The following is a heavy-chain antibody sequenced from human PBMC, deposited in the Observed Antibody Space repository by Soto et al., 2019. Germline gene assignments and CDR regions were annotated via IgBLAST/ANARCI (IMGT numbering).Heavy chain of an antibody. CDR2: ISSSGSTI. CDR1: GFTFSDNY. CDR3: ARYTTYDAFDI. V-gene: IGHV3-11*01. J-gene: IGHJ3*02. D-gene: IGHD1-26*01. Sequence: GGSLRLSCAASGFTFSDNYMSWIRQAPGKGLEWVSYISSSGSTIYYADSVKGRFTISRDNAKNSLYLQMNSLRAEDTAVYYCARYTTYDAFDIWGQGTMVTVSS.